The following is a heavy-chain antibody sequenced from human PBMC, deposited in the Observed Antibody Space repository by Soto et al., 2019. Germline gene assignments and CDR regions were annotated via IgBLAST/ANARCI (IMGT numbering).Heavy chain of an antibody. CDR3: ARIYGFGELFVFDY. D-gene: IGHD3-10*01. Sequence: QVTLKESGPVLVKPTEPLTLTCTVSGFSFNNPRVGVSWIRQPPGKALEWLAHIFSNDEKSYSTSLKSGLTISKDTSKSQVVLTMTNMDPADTATYYCARIYGFGELFVFDYWGQGTLVTVSS. CDR2: IFSNDEK. V-gene: IGHV2-26*01. J-gene: IGHJ4*02. CDR1: GFSFNNPRVG.